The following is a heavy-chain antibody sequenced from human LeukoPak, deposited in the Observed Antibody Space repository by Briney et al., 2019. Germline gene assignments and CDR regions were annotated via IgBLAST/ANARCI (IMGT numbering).Heavy chain of an antibody. CDR3: ARVYSNYITDTNYGMDV. CDR2: ISAYNGNT. D-gene: IGHD4-11*01. Sequence: GASVKVSCKASGYTFTSYGISWVRQALGQGLEWMGWISAYNGNTNYVQKLQGRVTMTTDTSTSTAYMELRSLRSDDTAVYYCARVYSNYITDTNYGMDVWGQGTTVTVSS. J-gene: IGHJ6*02. V-gene: IGHV1-18*01. CDR1: GYTFTSYG.